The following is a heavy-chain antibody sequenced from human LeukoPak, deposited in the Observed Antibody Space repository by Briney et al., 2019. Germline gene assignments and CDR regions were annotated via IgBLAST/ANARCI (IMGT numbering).Heavy chain of an antibody. CDR2: IYYSGST. CDR3: AKYGGSPQDDAFDI. J-gene: IGHJ3*02. CDR1: GGSISSSSYY. V-gene: IGHV4-39*07. D-gene: IGHD4-23*01. Sequence: SETLSLTCTLSGGSISSSSYYWGWIRQPPGKGLEWIGSIYYSGSTYYNPSLKSRVTISVDTSKNQFSLKLSSVTAADTAVYYCAKYGGSPQDDAFDIWGEGTMVTVSS.